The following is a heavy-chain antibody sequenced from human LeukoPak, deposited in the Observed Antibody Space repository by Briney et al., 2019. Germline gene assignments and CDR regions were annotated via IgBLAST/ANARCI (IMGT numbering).Heavy chain of an antibody. CDR3: ARNSRKVLRYFDWFPDAFDI. CDR2: IIPIFGTA. Sequence: SVKVCCKASGCTFTSYAISWGRQARGQRLEWRGGIIPIFGTANYAQKFQGRVTITADKSTSTAYMELSSLRSEDTAVYYCARNSRKVLRYFDWFPDAFDIWGQGTMVTVSS. CDR1: GCTFTSYA. J-gene: IGHJ3*02. V-gene: IGHV1-69*06. D-gene: IGHD3-9*01.